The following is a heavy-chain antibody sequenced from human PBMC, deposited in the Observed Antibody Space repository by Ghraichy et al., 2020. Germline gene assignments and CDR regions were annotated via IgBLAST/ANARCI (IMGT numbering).Heavy chain of an antibody. CDR2: IYYSGST. D-gene: IGHD6-6*01. Sequence: SETLSLTCTVSGGSISSSSYYWGWIRQPPGKGLEWIGSIYYSGSTYYNPSLKSRVTISVDTSKNQFSLKLSSVTAADTAVYYCARVDAQGTRLVHDAFDIWGQGTMVTVSS. CDR3: ARVDAQGTRLVHDAFDI. J-gene: IGHJ3*02. CDR1: GGSISSSSYY. V-gene: IGHV4-39*07.